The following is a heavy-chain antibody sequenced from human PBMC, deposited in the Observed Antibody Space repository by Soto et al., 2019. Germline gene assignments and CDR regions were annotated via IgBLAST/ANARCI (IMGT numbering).Heavy chain of an antibody. CDR3: ARGGALDYGDLYYHYHYGMDV. Sequence: QVQLVQSGAEVKKPGASVKVSCKASGYTFTSYDINWVRQATGQGLEWMGWMNPNSGNTGYAQKFQGRVTMTRNTSISTAYMELSSLRSEDTAVYYCARGGALDYGDLYYHYHYGMDVWGQGTTVTVSS. CDR1: GYTFTSYD. V-gene: IGHV1-8*01. J-gene: IGHJ6*02. D-gene: IGHD4-17*01. CDR2: MNPNSGNT.